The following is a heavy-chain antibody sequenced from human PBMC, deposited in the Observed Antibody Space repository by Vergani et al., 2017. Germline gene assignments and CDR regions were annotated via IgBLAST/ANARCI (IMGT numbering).Heavy chain of an antibody. J-gene: IGHJ3*02. CDR3: ARLEFKWSYDAFDI. V-gene: IGHV1-24*01. Sequence: QVQLVESGGGVVQPGRSLRLSCAASGFTFSSYGMHWVRQAPGKGLEWMGGFDPEDGETIYAQKFQGRVTMTEDTSTDTAYMELSSLRSEDTAVYYCARLEFKWSYDAFDIWGQGTMVTVSS. CDR1: GFTFSSYG. CDR2: FDPEDGET. D-gene: IGHD2-15*01.